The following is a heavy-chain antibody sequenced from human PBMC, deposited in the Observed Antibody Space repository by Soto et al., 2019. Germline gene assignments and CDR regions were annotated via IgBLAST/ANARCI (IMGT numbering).Heavy chain of an antibody. V-gene: IGHV4-39*01. CDR3: ARSPNPLSGSPY. Sequence: PSETLSLTCTVSGGSISSSSYYWGWIRQPPGKGLEWIGSIYYSGSTYYNPSLKSRVTISVDTSKNQFSLKLSSVTAADTAVYYCARSPNPLSGSPYWGQGTLVTVSS. D-gene: IGHD3-10*01. J-gene: IGHJ4*02. CDR2: IYYSGST. CDR1: GGSISSSSYY.